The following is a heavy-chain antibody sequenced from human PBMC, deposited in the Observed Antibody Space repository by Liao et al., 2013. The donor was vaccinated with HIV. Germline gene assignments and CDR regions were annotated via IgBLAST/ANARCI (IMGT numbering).Heavy chain of an antibody. J-gene: IGHJ4*02. CDR1: GVSISSSNY. Sequence: QLQLQESGPGLVKPSETLSLTCTVSGVSISSSNYWGWIRQPPGKGLEWIGSIYYSGSTYYNPSLKSRVTISVDTSKNQFSLKLSSVTAADTAVYYCARQGHDYGDLGVYSFDCWGQGTLVTVSS. V-gene: IGHV4-39*07. D-gene: IGHD4-17*01. CDR3: ARQGHDYGDLGVYSFDC. CDR2: IYYSGST.